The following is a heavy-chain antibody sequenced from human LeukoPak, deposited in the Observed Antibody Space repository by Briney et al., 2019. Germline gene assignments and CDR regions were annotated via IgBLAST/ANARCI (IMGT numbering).Heavy chain of an antibody. CDR1: GFTFDDYA. V-gene: IGHV3-9*01. CDR2: ISLNSGSI. Sequence: SGRSLRLSCAASGFTFDDYAMHWVRQAPGKGLEWVSVISLNSGSIGYADSVKGRFTISRDNAKNSLYLQMNSLRAEDTALYYCAKDGSLGGSGRLYYYGMDVWGQGTTVTVSS. CDR3: AKDGSLGGSGRLYYYGMDV. D-gene: IGHD3-10*01. J-gene: IGHJ6*02.